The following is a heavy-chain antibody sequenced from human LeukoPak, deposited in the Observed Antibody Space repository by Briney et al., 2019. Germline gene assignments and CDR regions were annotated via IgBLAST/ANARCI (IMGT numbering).Heavy chain of an antibody. CDR1: GFTFGDYA. J-gene: IGHJ5*02. Sequence: GGSLRLSCTASGFTFGDYAMSWFRQAPGKGLEWVSAISGSGGSTYYADSVKGRFTISRDNSKNTLYLQMSSLRAEDTAVYYCAKDPKYYYDSSGLDPWGQGTLVTVSS. V-gene: IGHV3-23*01. CDR3: AKDPKYYYDSSGLDP. CDR2: ISGSGGST. D-gene: IGHD3-22*01.